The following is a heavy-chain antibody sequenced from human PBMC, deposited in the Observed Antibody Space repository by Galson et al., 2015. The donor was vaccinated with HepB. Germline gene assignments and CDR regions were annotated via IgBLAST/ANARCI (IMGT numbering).Heavy chain of an antibody. CDR3: ARGESSGWSYFDY. CDR1: GFTFSSYG. CDR2: IWYDGSNK. V-gene: IGHV3-33*01. Sequence: SLRLSCAASGFTFSSYGMHWVRQAPGKGLEWVAVIWYDGSNKYYADSVKGRFTISRDNSKNTLYLQMNSLRAEDTAVYYCARGESSGWSYFDYWGQGTLVTVSS. D-gene: IGHD6-19*01. J-gene: IGHJ4*02.